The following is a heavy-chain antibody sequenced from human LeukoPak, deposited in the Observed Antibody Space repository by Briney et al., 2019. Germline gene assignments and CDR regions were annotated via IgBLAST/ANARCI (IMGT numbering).Heavy chain of an antibody. D-gene: IGHD3-22*01. CDR1: GGSFSGYY. CDR3: ARLGSSGYSDAFDI. CDR2: INHSGST. J-gene: IGHJ3*02. V-gene: IGHV4-34*01. Sequence: SETLSLTCAVYGGSFSGYYWSWIRQPPGKGLEWIGEINHSGSTNYNPSLKSRVTISVDTSKNQFSLKLSSVTAADTALYYCARLGSSGYSDAFDIWGQGTMVTVSS.